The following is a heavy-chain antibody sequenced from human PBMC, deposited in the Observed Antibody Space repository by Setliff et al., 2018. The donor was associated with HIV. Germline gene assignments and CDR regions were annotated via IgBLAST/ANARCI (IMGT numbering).Heavy chain of an antibody. J-gene: IGHJ4*02. D-gene: IGHD3-22*01. CDR3: ASHDYYDSSVYYYRFDY. Sequence: PGESLKISCKGSGYSFTSYWINWVRQMPEKGLEWMGRIDPSDSYTNYNPSFQGHVTISADKSISTAYLQWSSLKASDTAMYYCASHDYYDSSVYYYRFDYWGQGTLVTVSS. CDR2: IDPSDSYT. CDR1: GYSFTSYW. V-gene: IGHV5-10-1*01.